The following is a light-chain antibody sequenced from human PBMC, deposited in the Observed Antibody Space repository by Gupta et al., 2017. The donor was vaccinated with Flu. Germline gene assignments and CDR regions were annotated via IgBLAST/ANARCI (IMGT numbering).Light chain of an antibody. J-gene: IGLJ2*01. Sequence: SSDLPQPPSVPVAPGQPATIDCAANSMGRRGVDWYQPRPVQSPVLLIYDNRDRRSVIPERVSGSSCGTTATVIIIRVEGGDEGDYYCQVADTNNNFEVFGGGTKVTVL. CDR2: DNR. V-gene: IGLV3-21*02. CDR3: QVADTNNNFEV. CDR1: SMGRRG.